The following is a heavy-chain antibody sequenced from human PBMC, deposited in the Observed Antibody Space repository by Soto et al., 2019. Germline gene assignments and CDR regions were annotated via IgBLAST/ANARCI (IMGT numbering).Heavy chain of an antibody. D-gene: IGHD6-19*01. Sequence: ASVKVSCKASGYTFTSYGISWVRQAPGQGLEWMGWISAYNGNTNYAQKLQGRVTMPTDTSTSTAYMELRSLRSDDTAVYYCARDRRSSGWSYYYYYYGMDVWGQGTTVTVSS. CDR3: ARDRRSSGWSYYYYYYGMDV. CDR1: GYTFTSYG. J-gene: IGHJ6*02. V-gene: IGHV1-18*01. CDR2: ISAYNGNT.